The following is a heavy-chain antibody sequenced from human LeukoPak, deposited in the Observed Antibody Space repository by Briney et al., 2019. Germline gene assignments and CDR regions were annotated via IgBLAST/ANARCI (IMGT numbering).Heavy chain of an antibody. CDR3: ARDLHYYDSSGSRGGLFDY. CDR1: GXSFSGYY. D-gene: IGHD3-22*01. Sequence: PSETLSLTCAVYGXSFSGYYWSWIRQPPGKGLEWIGEINHGGSTNYNPSLKSRVTISVDTSKNQFSLKLSSVTAADTAVYSCARDLHYYDSSGSRGGLFDYWGQGTLVTVSS. J-gene: IGHJ4*02. CDR2: INHGGST. V-gene: IGHV4-34*01.